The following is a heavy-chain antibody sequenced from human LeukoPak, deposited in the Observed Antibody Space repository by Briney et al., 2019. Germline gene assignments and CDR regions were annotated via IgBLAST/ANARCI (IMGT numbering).Heavy chain of an antibody. CDR1: GYTFTGYY. Sequence: ASVKVSCKASGYTFTGYYMHWVRQAPGQGLEWMGWINPNSGGTNYAQKFQGRVTMTRDTSISTAYTELSRLRSDDTAVYYCAGDLGSSWSSDYWGQGTLVTVSS. V-gene: IGHV1-2*02. D-gene: IGHD6-13*01. CDR3: AGDLGSSWSSDY. J-gene: IGHJ4*02. CDR2: INPNSGGT.